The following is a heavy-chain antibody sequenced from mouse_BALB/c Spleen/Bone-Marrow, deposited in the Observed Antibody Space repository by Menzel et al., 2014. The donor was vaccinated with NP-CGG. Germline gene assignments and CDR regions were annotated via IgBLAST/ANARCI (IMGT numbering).Heavy chain of an antibody. CDR1: GFDFGRYW. J-gene: IGHJ2*01. D-gene: IGHD1-2*01. CDR2: INPGSSTI. Sequence: EVQVVESGGGLVQPGGSLNLACVASGFDFGRYWMSWARQAPGKGLEWIGEINPGSSTINYSPSLKDKFIMSRDNAKNTLYLQMRKVRSEDTALYYCARLGCYGYHDNWGQGTTLTVSS. V-gene: IGHV4-2*02. CDR3: ARLGCYGYHDN.